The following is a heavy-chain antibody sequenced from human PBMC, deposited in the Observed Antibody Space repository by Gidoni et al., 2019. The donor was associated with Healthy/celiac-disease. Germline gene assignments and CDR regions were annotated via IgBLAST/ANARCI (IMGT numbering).Heavy chain of an antibody. CDR3: ARPSDGSYAD. CDR1: GYRFTSYW. Sequence: EVQLVQSGAEGKKPGESLRNSGKGAGYRFTSYWISWGRQMPGKCLEWWGRIDPSDSSTHSSPSFHGHVPISADTSISTAYLQWSSLKASDTAMYYCARPSDGSYADWGQGTLVTVSS. D-gene: IGHD1-26*01. CDR2: IDPSDSST. J-gene: IGHJ4*02. V-gene: IGHV5-10-1*03.